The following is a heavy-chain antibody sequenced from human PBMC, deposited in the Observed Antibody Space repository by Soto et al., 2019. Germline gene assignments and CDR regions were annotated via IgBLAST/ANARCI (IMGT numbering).Heavy chain of an antibody. J-gene: IGHJ4*02. CDR2: INPKNGDT. CDR3: DRPHRYGSSGGWHLYR. D-gene: IGHD6-19*01. Sequence: QVQLVQSGAEVKKPGASVKVSCRAYGYPFSDYYLHWVRLAPGQGLQWMGWINPKNGDTKYAQKFRGCATRPTDTSVRTAHMEVTNLNSDDTAIYFWDRPHRYGSSGGWHLYRWGQGTRVTVS. V-gene: IGHV1-2*04. CDR1: GYPFSDYY.